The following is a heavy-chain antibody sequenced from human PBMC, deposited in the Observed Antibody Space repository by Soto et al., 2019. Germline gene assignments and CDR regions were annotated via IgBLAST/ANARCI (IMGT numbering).Heavy chain of an antibody. CDR3: TTDPRWMIVVVITMNY. V-gene: IGHV3-15*01. D-gene: IGHD3-22*01. J-gene: IGHJ4*03. CDR1: GFTFSNAW. CDR2: IKSKADGGTT. Sequence: PGVSLRLSCAASGFTFSNAWLSWVRQPPGKGLEWVGRIKSKADGGTTDYAAPVQGRFTISRDDSKNTLYLQMNSLKAEDTAVYYCTTDPRWMIVVVITMNYWGQGTLVTVSS.